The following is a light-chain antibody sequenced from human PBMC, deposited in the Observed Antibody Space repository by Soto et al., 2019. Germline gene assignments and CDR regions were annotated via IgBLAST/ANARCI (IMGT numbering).Light chain of an antibody. CDR2: QAS. Sequence: DIQMNQSPSPLSASVGDRVTITCRASQSVSTSLAWYQRQPGKAPNLLIYQASTLGSGVPSRFSGSASETEFTLSISSLQPDDVATYYCRQYNNYPLTFGGGTKVEIK. CDR1: QSVSTS. CDR3: RQYNNYPLT. V-gene: IGKV1-5*03. J-gene: IGKJ4*02.